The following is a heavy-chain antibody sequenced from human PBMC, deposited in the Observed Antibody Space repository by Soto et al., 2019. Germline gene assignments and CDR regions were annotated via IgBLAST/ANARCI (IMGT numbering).Heavy chain of an antibody. CDR3: ARAQGDYFDY. Sequence: PSQTQSLTYTVSGVYISGGNYYWSWIRQPPGKGLEWIGYIYHSGNSYYNPSLKSRVTISVDTSKNQFSLKLSSVTAADTAVYYCARAQGDYFDYWGQGTLVTSPQ. V-gene: IGHV4-30-4*01. CDR1: GVYISGGNYY. J-gene: IGHJ4*02. CDR2: IYHSGNS.